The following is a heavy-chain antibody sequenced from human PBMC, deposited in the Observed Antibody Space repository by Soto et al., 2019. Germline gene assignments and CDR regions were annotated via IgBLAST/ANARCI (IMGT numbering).Heavy chain of an antibody. J-gene: IGHJ3*02. CDR3: AKDSDNYYDSSGYYFIGAFDI. V-gene: IGHV3-30*18. Sequence: GGSLRLSCAASGFTFISYGMHWVRQAPGKGLEWVAVISYDGSNKYYADSVKGRFTISRDNSKNTLYLQMNSLRAEDTAVYYCAKDSDNYYDSSGYYFIGAFDIWGQGTMVTVSS. CDR2: ISYDGSNK. D-gene: IGHD3-22*01. CDR1: GFTFISYG.